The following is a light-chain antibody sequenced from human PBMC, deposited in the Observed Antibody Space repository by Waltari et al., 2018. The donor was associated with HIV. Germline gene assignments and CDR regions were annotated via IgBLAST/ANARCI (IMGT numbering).Light chain of an antibody. CDR3: QQYETCCS. CDR2: NAS. J-gene: IGKJ2*01. CDR1: QTIDNW. V-gene: IGKV1-5*03. Sequence: DIQMTQSPSTLSASIGDSVTITCRASQTIDNWLSWYQQKSGSAPKVIISNASILEGEVSSRFSGSGFGTEFTLTIRSLQPDDFATYYCQQYETCCSFGQGT.